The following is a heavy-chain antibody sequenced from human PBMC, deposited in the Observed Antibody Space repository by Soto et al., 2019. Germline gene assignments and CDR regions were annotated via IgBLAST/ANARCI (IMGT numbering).Heavy chain of an antibody. J-gene: IGHJ4*02. CDR3: ARTDNSGLDY. Sequence: QVQLVQSGAEVKKPGASVKVSCKASGYTFTNYYMHWVRQAPGQGLEWMGFINPSADSTSYAQKFRGRVTMTRDTSTSTVYMDLSSLRSEDTAVYYCARTDNSGLDYWGQGTLVTVSS. V-gene: IGHV1-46*01. CDR1: GYTFTNYY. CDR2: INPSADST. D-gene: IGHD3-22*01.